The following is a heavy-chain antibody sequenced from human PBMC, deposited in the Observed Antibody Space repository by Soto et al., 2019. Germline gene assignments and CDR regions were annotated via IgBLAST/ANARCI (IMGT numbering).Heavy chain of an antibody. CDR2: ISSSSSTI. CDR3: ARVPSSTSPVVLRYYYYYMDV. J-gene: IGHJ6*03. D-gene: IGHD2-2*01. V-gene: IGHV3-48*01. CDR1: GFTFSSYS. Sequence: GGSLSLSCAASGFTFSSYSMNWVRQAPGKGLEWVSYISSSSSTIYYADSVKGRFTISRDNAKNSLYLQMNSLRAEDTAVYYCARVPSSTSPVVLRYYYYYMDVWGKGTTVTVSS.